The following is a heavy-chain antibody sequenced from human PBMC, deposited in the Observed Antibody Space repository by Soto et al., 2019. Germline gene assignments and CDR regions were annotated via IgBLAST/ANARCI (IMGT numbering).Heavy chain of an antibody. Sequence: PGEVLKISCKGSGYSFGTYWIGWVRQMPGKGLXWMGXIXFXDXXXNXXXXFQGQVTLSVDRSINTAYFQWSSLKASDTAMYYCATWRSSSWFDYWGQGTLVTV. V-gene: IGHV5-51*01. CDR3: ATWRSSSWFDY. CDR2: IXFXDXXX. J-gene: IGHJ4*02. CDR1: GYSFGTYW. D-gene: IGHD6-13*01.